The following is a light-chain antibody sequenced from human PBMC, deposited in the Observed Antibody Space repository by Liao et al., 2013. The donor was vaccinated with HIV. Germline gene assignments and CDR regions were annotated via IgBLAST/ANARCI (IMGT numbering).Light chain of an antibody. J-gene: IGLJ3*02. V-gene: IGLV3-1*01. CDR1: KLGDEY. CDR2: QDT. Sequence: SYELTQPPSVSVSPGQTASITCSGDKLGDEYASWYQQKPGQSPVLVIYQDTRRPSGIPERFSGSNSGNAATLTISGTQAVDEAAYYCQAWDSSIGVFGGGTKLTVL. CDR3: QAWDSSIGV.